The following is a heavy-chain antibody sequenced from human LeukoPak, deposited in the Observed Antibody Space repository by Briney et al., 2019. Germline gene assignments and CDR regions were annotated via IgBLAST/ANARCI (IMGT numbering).Heavy chain of an antibody. J-gene: IGHJ3*02. CDR3: ARVGYCSGGSCYSVVGAFDI. Sequence: SETLSLTCTVSGGSISSYYWSWIRQPAGKGLEWIGRIYTSGSTNYNPSLKSRVTMSVDTSKNQFSLKLSSVTAADTAVYYCARVGYCSGGSCYSVVGAFDIRGQGTMVTVSS. CDR1: GGSISSYY. V-gene: IGHV4-4*07. CDR2: IYTSGST. D-gene: IGHD2-15*01.